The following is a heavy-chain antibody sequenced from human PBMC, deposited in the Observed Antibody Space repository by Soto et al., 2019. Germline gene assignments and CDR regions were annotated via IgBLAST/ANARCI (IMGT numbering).Heavy chain of an antibody. Sequence: SVKVSCKASGGTFSSYTISWVRQAPGQGLEWMGRIIPILGIANYAQKFQGRVTITADKSTSTAYMELSSLRSEDTAVYYCASGYSSGPGAFDIWGQGTMVTGSS. CDR3: ASGYSSGPGAFDI. D-gene: IGHD6-19*01. CDR1: GGTFSSYT. V-gene: IGHV1-69*02. CDR2: IIPILGIA. J-gene: IGHJ3*02.